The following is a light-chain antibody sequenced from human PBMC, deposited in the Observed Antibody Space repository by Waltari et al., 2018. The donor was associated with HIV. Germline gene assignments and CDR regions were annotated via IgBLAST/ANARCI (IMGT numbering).Light chain of an antibody. V-gene: IGLV3-19*01. CDR2: GKN. CDR1: NLRTYY. CDR3: KTRDRSGNLYV. J-gene: IGLJ1*01. Sequence: SSEVTQVPAVSVALGQTVKITCQGDNLRTYYASLYQQRPGQAPVLVSYGKNKRPSEIPDRFSSSASRNTASLTITGAQAEDEADYYCKTRDRSGNLYVFGTGTTVTVL.